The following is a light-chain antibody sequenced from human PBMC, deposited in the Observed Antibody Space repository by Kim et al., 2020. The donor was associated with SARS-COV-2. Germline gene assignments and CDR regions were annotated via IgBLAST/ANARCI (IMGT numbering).Light chain of an antibody. V-gene: IGLV2-14*03. CDR1: NSDIGGYDY. CDR2: DVS. J-gene: IGLJ3*02. Sequence: GQSITISCIGTNSDIGGYDYVAWYQQHPGDVPKLLISDVSHRPSGISNRFSGSKSGNMASLTISGLLAEDEADYYCISYTNTSTLVFGGGTKLTVL. CDR3: ISYTNTSTLV.